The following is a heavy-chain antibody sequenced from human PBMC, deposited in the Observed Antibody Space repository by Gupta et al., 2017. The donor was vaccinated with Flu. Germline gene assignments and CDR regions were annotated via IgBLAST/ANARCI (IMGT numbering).Heavy chain of an antibody. CDR2: ISWDGGST. CDR1: GFTFDDYA. J-gene: IGHJ3*02. V-gene: IGHV3-43D*04. Sequence: EVQLVESGGVVVQPGGSLRLSCAASGFTFDDYAMHWVRQAPGKGLEWVSLISWDGGSTYYADSVKGRFTISRDNSKNSLYLQMNSLRTEDTALYYCAKDMESIVAAAGIGAFDIWGQGTMVTVSS. CDR3: AKDMESIVAAAGIGAFDI. D-gene: IGHD6-13*01.